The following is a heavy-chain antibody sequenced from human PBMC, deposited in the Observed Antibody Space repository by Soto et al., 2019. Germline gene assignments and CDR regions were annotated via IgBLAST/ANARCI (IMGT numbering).Heavy chain of an antibody. V-gene: IGHV3-30*04. J-gene: IGHJ4*02. Sequence: QVQVVESGGGVVQPGRSLRLSCAASGFTFSRYAIHWVRQAPGKGLEWVAVISKDGSNKYYVDSVKGRFTISRDNSRNTLYLQMNSLRDEDADVYYCARSRSGAVADSFDFWGQGTLVTVSS. CDR2: ISKDGSNK. CDR3: ARSRSGAVADSFDF. CDR1: GFTFSRYA. D-gene: IGHD3-10*01.